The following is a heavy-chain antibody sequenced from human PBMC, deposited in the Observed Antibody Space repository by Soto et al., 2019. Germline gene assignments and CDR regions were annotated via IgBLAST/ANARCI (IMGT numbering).Heavy chain of an antibody. Sequence: EVQLLESGGGLVQSGGSLRLSCAASGFTFSRYGMRWFRQAPGKGLEWVSTISENGVSRYYTDSVKGRFTISRDNSKDTVYLQLNSLRAEDTALYYCAIRVLQTSRYFDLWGRGTLVTVST. J-gene: IGHJ2*01. CDR2: ISENGVSR. D-gene: IGHD2-2*01. CDR3: AIRVLQTSRYFDL. V-gene: IGHV3-23*01. CDR1: GFTFSRYG.